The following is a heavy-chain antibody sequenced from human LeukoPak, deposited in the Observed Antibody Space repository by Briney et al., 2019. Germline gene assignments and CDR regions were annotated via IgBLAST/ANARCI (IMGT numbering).Heavy chain of an antibody. CDR2: IFSGGST. D-gene: IGHD4-17*01. CDR3: ARELNDYEGF. V-gene: IGHV3-53*01. Sequence: PGGSLRLSCAASGFTVSSNYMSWVRQAPGKGLEWVSVIFSGGSTYYADSVKGRFTISRDNSKNTLYLQMNSLRAEDTAVYYCARELNDYEGFWGQGTLVTVSS. J-gene: IGHJ4*02. CDR1: GFTVSSNY.